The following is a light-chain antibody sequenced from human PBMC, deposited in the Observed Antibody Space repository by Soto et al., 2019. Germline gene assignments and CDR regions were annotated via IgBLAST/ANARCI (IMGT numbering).Light chain of an antibody. J-gene: IGKJ1*01. V-gene: IGKV3-15*01. Sequence: EIVITQSPATLSLSPGQRATLSCRASQSVSSKLAWYQQRPGQAPRLLIYSASTRATGIPARFSGSGSGTEFTLTISSLQSEDFAVYYCQQYNNWPPWTFGQGTKVDIK. CDR1: QSVSSK. CDR3: QQYNNWPPWT. CDR2: SAS.